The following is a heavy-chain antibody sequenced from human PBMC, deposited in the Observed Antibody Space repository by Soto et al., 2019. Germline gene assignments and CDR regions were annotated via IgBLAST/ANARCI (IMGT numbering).Heavy chain of an antibody. CDR1: GGSISTYY. V-gene: IGHV4-59*08. CDR3: ARGGHCTNGVCSALDY. CDR2: IYYGGSA. Sequence: QVQLQESGPGLVXPSETLSLTCTVSGGSISTYYWNWIRQPPGKGLEWIGYIYYGGSANYNPSLKSRVTISVDTSKKQFSLKLSSVTAADTAVYYCARGGHCTNGVCSALDYWGQGILVTVSS. D-gene: IGHD2-8*01. J-gene: IGHJ4*02.